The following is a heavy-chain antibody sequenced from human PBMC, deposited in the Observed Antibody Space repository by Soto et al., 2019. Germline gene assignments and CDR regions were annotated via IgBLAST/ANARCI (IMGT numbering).Heavy chain of an antibody. Sequence: EVQLVESGGGVVQPGGSLRLSCAASGFTFSSYSMNWVRQAPGKGLEWVSYISSGSSTIYYADSVKGRFTISRDNAKNSLYLQMNSLRAVDTAVYYCAMPEYSSSSYGMDVWGQGTTVTVSS. D-gene: IGHD6-6*01. CDR1: GFTFSSYS. CDR2: ISSGSSTI. J-gene: IGHJ6*02. V-gene: IGHV3-48*01. CDR3: AMPEYSSSSYGMDV.